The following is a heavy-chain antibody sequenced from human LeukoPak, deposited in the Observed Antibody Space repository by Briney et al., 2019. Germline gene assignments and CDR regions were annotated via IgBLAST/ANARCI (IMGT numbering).Heavy chain of an antibody. V-gene: IGHV4-34*01. D-gene: IGHD4-11*01. CDR2: INHSGST. CDR1: GGSFSGYY. Sequence: SETLSLTCAVYGGSFSGYYWSWIRQPPGKGLEWIGEINHSGSTNYNPSLKSRVTISVDTFKNQFSLKLSSVTAADTAVYYCASTLQPPDYWGQGTLVTVSS. J-gene: IGHJ4*02. CDR3: ASTLQPPDY.